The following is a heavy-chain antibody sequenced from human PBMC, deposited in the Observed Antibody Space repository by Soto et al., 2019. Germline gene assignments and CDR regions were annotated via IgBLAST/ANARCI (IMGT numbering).Heavy chain of an antibody. CDR2: ISSSGSTI. D-gene: IGHD3-9*01. J-gene: IGHJ6*02. CDR3: ARDSPSXDILTGPRRYYYYGMDV. V-gene: IGHV3-48*03. CDR1: GFTFSSYE. Sequence: GGSLRLSCAASGFTFSSYEMNWVRQAPGKGLEWVSYISSSGSTIYYADSVKGRFTISRDNAKNSLYLQMNSLRAEDTAVYYCARDSPSXDILTGPRRYYYYGMDVWGQGTTVTVSS.